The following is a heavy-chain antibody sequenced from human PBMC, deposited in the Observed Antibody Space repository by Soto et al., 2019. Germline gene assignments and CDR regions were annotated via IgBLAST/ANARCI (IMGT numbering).Heavy chain of an antibody. V-gene: IGHV1-69*06. J-gene: IGHJ3*02. CDR2: NIPIFSKT. Sequence: SVKVSCKAPGCTFSKHAINWVRQAPGKGLEWMGRNIPIFSKTNYAQKKQGRVTMTDDKSTNTAYKKQSSLKHYDTAVYYCAREVAADGTFREDVFDIWGQGT. D-gene: IGHD6-13*01. CDR3: AREVAADGTFREDVFDI. CDR1: GCTFSKHA.